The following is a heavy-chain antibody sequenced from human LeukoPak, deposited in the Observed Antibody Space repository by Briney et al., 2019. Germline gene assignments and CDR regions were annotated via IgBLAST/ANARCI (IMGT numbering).Heavy chain of an antibody. Sequence: GASVKVSCKASGGTFSSYAISWVRQAPGQGLERMGRIIPILGIANYAQKFQGRVTITADKSTSTAYMELSSLRSEDTAVYYCAREAPSDYWGQGTLVTVSS. J-gene: IGHJ4*02. CDR2: IIPILGIA. V-gene: IGHV1-69*04. CDR3: AREAPSDY. CDR1: GGTFSSYA.